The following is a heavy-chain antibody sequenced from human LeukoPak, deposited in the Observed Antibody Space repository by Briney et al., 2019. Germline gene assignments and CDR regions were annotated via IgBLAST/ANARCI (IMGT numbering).Heavy chain of an antibody. Sequence: ASVKVSCKASGYTFTGYYMHWVRQAPGQGLEWMGWINRNSGGTNYAQKFQGRVTMTRDTSISTAYMELSRLRSDDTAVYYCARVGITFGGGDYWGQGTLVTVSS. D-gene: IGHD3-16*01. J-gene: IGHJ4*02. CDR2: INRNSGGT. CDR3: ARVGITFGGGDY. CDR1: GYTFTGYY. V-gene: IGHV1-2*02.